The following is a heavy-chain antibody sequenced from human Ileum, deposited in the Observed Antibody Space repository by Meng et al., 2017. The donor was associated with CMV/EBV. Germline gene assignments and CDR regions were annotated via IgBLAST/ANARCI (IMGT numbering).Heavy chain of an antibody. Sequence: GGSLRLSCEGSGFTFGDYAMHWVRQPPGKGLEWVALLTWEGGSNFYGDSVKGRFTISRDNSKNSLYLQMNSLRPEDTALYYCARDADGTGWHGAGDYWGQGTLVTVSS. CDR3: ARDADGTGWHGAGDY. V-gene: IGHV3-43D*03. CDR2: LTWEGGSN. CDR1: GFTFGDYA. D-gene: IGHD6-19*01. J-gene: IGHJ4*02.